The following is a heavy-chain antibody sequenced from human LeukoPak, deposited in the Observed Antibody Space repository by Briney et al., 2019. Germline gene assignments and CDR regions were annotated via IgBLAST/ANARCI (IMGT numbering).Heavy chain of an antibody. Sequence: SETLPLTCTVSGGSISSSSYYWSWIRQPPWKGLEWIGYIYYSGSTNYNPSLKSRVTISVDTSRNQFSLKLSSVTAADTAVYYCARLAGDGYNSYYFDYWGQGTLVTVSS. J-gene: IGHJ4*02. CDR1: GGSISSSSYY. CDR2: IYYSGST. D-gene: IGHD5-24*01. CDR3: ARLAGDGYNSYYFDY. V-gene: IGHV4-61*05.